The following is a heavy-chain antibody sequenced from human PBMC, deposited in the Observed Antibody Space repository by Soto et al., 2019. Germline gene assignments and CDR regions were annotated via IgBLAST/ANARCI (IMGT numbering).Heavy chain of an antibody. V-gene: IGHV3-43*01. D-gene: IGHD5-18*01. CDR2: ISWDGGST. Sequence: PGGSLRLSCAASGFTFDDYTMPWVRQAPGKGLEWVSLISWDGGSTYYADSVKGRFTISRDNSKNSLYLQMNSLRTEDTALYYCAEDIDGYSYGYGGMDVWGQETTVTVSS. CDR3: AEDIDGYSYGYGGMDV. CDR1: GFTFDDYT. J-gene: IGHJ6*02.